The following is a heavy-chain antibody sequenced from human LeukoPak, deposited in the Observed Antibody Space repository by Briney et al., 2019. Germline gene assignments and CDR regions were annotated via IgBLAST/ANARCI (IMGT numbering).Heavy chain of an antibody. CDR2: IYYSGST. CDR3: ARARPYYDILTGLEYYYYYMDV. V-gene: IGHV4-59*01. CDR1: GGSISSYY. J-gene: IGHJ6*03. Sequence: SETLSLTCTVSGGSISSYYWSWIRQPPGKGLEWIGYIYYSGSTNYNPSLKSRVTISVDTSKNQFSLKLSSVTAADTAVYYCARARPYYDILTGLEYYYYYMDVWGKGTTVTISS. D-gene: IGHD3-9*01.